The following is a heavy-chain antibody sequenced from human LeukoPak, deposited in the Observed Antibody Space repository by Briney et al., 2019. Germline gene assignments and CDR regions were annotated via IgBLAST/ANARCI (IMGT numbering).Heavy chain of an antibody. Sequence: ASVKVSCKASGYTFTNYAIHWVRQAPGQSLECMGWINAGISNTGYQQKFQGRVTITRDTSASTAYMDLSSLRSEDTAVYYCAREPYGGNEFDYWGQGTLVTVSS. D-gene: IGHD4-23*01. J-gene: IGHJ4*02. V-gene: IGHV1-3*01. CDR2: INAGISNT. CDR1: GYTFTNYA. CDR3: AREPYGGNEFDY.